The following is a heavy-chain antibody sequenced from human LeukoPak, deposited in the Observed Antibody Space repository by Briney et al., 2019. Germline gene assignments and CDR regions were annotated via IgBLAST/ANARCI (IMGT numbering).Heavy chain of an antibody. CDR2: IYTSGST. J-gene: IGHJ4*02. CDR1: GGSISSYY. D-gene: IGHD1-26*01. Sequence: PSETLSLTCTVSGGSISSYYWSWIRQPAGKGLEWIGRIYTSGSTNYNPTLKSRVTMSVDTSKNQFSLKLSSVTAAGTAVYYCARVEFGGSYSGWFDYWGQGTLVTVSS. V-gene: IGHV4-4*07. CDR3: ARVEFGGSYSGWFDY.